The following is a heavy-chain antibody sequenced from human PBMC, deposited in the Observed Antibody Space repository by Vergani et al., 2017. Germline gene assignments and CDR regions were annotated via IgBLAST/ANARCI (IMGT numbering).Heavy chain of an antibody. Sequence: QVQLVQSGSELKKPGASVKVSCKASGYTFTSYAMNWVRQVPGQGLEWMGRIIPVLGKTKYAQDFQGRLTITAGTSTSTAYMELTSLRSQDTAVYYCARDPRGYGGDPEDYYYGMDVWGQGTTVTVSS. CDR1: GYTFTSYA. CDR2: IIPVLGKT. V-gene: IGHV1-69*09. D-gene: IGHD2-21*02. CDR3: ARDPRGYGGDPEDYYYGMDV. J-gene: IGHJ6*02.